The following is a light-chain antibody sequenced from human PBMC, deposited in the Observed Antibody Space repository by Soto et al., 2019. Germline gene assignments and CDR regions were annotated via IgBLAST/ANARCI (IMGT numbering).Light chain of an antibody. Sequence: EIVLTQSPATLSLSPGERATLSCRTSQSVGSSLAWYQQKPGQPPRLLIYDSSNRATGIPGRFGGSGSGTDFTLTISSLEPADFAVYYCQQRSLLFTFGGGTKVDIK. J-gene: IGKJ4*01. CDR3: QQRSLLFT. CDR1: QSVGSS. CDR2: DSS. V-gene: IGKV3-11*01.